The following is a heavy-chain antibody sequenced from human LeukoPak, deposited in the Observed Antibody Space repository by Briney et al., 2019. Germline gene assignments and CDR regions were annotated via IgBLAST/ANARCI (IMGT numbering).Heavy chain of an antibody. J-gene: IGHJ4*02. CDR1: GGSISSISYY. CDR2: IYYSGST. Sequence: PSDTPSLTCTVSGGSISSISYYWGWIRQPPGKGLEWIGSIYYSGSTYYNPSLKSRVTISVDTSKNQFSLKLSSATAADTAVYYCARGRVQARYFDYWGQGTLVTVSS. D-gene: IGHD1-1*01. V-gene: IGHV4-39*01. CDR3: ARGRVQARYFDY.